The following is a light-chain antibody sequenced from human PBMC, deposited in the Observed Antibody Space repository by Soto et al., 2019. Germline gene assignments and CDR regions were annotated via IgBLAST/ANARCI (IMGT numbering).Light chain of an antibody. CDR2: EVS. Sequence: QSVLTQPASVSGSLGQPNTISCTGSSSDIGAYNYVSWFQQYPGKAPQLIISEVSNRPSGVSNRFSGSESGTAASLTISGLQTEDEADYFCFSFTPGCTHVFGTGTQGTVL. CDR3: FSFTPGCTHV. J-gene: IGLJ1*01. V-gene: IGLV2-14*01. CDR1: SSDIGAYNY.